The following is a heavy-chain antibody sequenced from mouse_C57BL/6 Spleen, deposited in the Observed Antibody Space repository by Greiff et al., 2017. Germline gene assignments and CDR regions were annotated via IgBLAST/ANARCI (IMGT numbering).Heavy chain of an antibody. J-gene: IGHJ4*01. D-gene: IGHD3-2*02. V-gene: IGHV14-1*01. CDR1: GFNIKDYY. Sequence: VQLQQSGAELVRPGASVKLSCTASGFNIKDYYMHWVKQRPEQGLEWIGGIDPEDGDTEYAPKFQGKATMTADTSSNTAYLQLSSLTSEDTAVYYCTTYSSGYAMDYWGQGTSVTVSS. CDR3: TTYSSGYAMDY. CDR2: IDPEDGDT.